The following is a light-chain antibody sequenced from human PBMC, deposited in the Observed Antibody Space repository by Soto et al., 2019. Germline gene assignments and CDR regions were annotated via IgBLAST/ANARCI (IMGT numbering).Light chain of an antibody. V-gene: IGKV1-5*03. CDR2: KAS. Sequence: DIPMTQSPSTLSASVGDRVTITCRASQSISSWLAWYQQKPGKAPKLLIYKASSLESGVPPRFSGSGSGTEFTLTISSLQPDDFATYYCQQYNSSPWTFGQGTKVEIK. J-gene: IGKJ1*01. CDR1: QSISSW. CDR3: QQYNSSPWT.